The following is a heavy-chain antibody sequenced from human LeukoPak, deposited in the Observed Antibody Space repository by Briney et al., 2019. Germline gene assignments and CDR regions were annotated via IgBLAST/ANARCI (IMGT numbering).Heavy chain of an antibody. Sequence: SETLSLSCTVSGGSISTSSYFWGWVRQPPGKGLEWIGNIYYSGTTYYNPSLKSRVTVSVDTSKKQFSLKLSSVTAADTAVYYCARLSGRYGFDYWGQGTLVTVSS. V-gene: IGHV4-39*07. CDR3: ARLSGRYGFDY. D-gene: IGHD1-26*01. CDR1: GGSISTSSYF. J-gene: IGHJ4*02. CDR2: IYYSGTT.